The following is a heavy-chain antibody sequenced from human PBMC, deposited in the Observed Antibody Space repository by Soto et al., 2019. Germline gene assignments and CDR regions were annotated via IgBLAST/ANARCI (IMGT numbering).Heavy chain of an antibody. CDR2: IYYSGSA. J-gene: IGHJ4*02. Sequence: QLQLQESGPGLVKPSETLSLTCTVSGGSITSNAYYWGWIRQPPGKGLEWLGYIYYSGSASYNPSLNRRVTMSVDTSKNQCSLKLSSVTAADTAVYYCARRPKRGSYSWCFDYWGQGTLVTVSS. CDR1: GGSITSNAYY. CDR3: ARRPKRGSYSWCFDY. D-gene: IGHD1-26*01. V-gene: IGHV4-39*01.